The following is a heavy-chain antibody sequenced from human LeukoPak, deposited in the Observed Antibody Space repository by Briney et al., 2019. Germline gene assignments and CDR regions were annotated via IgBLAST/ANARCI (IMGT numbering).Heavy chain of an antibody. J-gene: IGHJ4*02. D-gene: IGHD3-10*01. CDR3: AKAWARITMVRGAFFDY. V-gene: IGHV3-23*01. CDR2: ISGSGGST. CDR1: GFTFSSYA. Sequence: GGSLRLSCAASGFTFSSYAMSWVRQAPGKGLEWVSAISGSGGSTYYADSVKGRFTISRDNSKNTLYLQMNSLRAEDTAVNYCAKAWARITMVRGAFFDYWGQGTLVTVSS.